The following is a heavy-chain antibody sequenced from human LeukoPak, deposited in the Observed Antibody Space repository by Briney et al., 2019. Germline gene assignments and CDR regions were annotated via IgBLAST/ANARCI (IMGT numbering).Heavy chain of an antibody. D-gene: IGHD6-13*01. CDR2: ISSSSSYI. CDR3: AKDRQQLANLDY. Sequence: GGSLRLSCAASGFTFSTYSMNWVRQAPGKGLEWVSSISSSSSYIYYADSVKGRFNISRDNAKNTLYLQMNSLRADDTAIYYCAKDRQQLANLDYWGQGTLVTVSS. CDR1: GFTFSTYS. J-gene: IGHJ4*02. V-gene: IGHV3-21*04.